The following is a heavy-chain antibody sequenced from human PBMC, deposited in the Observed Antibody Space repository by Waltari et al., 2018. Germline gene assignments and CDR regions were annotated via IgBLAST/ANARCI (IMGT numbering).Heavy chain of an antibody. J-gene: IGHJ6*02. V-gene: IGHV4-34*01. CDR3: ARHRAGYYDSSGYQYYYYYYGMDV. CDR2: INHSGST. D-gene: IGHD3-22*01. CDR1: GGSFRGYY. Sequence: QVQLQQWGAGLLKPSETLSLTCAVYGGSFRGYYWSWIRPPPGQGLAWIGEINHSGSTNYNPSLKSRVTISVDTSKNQFSLKLSSVTAADTAVYYCARHRAGYYDSSGYQYYYYYYGMDVWGQGTTVTVSS.